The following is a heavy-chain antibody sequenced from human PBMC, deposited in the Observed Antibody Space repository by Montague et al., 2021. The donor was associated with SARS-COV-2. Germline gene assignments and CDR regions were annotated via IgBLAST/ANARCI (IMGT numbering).Heavy chain of an antibody. CDR3: ARHSGRDTIFGVVIIFDAFDI. D-gene: IGHD3-3*01. CDR2: IYYSGST. CDR1: GGSIGSSNYY. J-gene: IGHJ3*02. Sequence: SETLSLTCTVSGGSIGSSNYYWGWIRQPPRKGLEWIGSIYYSGSTYYTPSLKSRVTISVDTSKNQFSLRLSSVTAADTAVYYCARHSGRDTIFGVVIIFDAFDIWGQGTMVTVSS. V-gene: IGHV4-39*01.